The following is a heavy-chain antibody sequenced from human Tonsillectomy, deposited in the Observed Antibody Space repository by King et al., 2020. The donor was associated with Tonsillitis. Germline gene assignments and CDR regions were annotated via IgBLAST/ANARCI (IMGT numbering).Heavy chain of an antibody. CDR2: IYYSGST. J-gene: IGHJ4*02. CDR1: GGSISSYY. CDR3: ARENPGYSSGYDY. D-gene: IGHD6-19*01. Sequence: VQLQGSGPGLVKPSETLSLTCTVSGGSISSYYWSWIRQPPGKGLEWIGYIYYSGSTNYNPSLKSRVTISVDTSKNQFSLKLSSVTAADTAVYYCARENPGYSSGYDYWGQGTLVTVSS. V-gene: IGHV4-59*01.